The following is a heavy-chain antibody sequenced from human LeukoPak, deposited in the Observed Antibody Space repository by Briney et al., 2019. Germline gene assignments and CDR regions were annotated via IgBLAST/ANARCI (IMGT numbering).Heavy chain of an antibody. V-gene: IGHV3-21*01. D-gene: IGHD3-9*01. CDR3: ARNYYDILTGYHPLDY. Sequence: PGGSLRLSRAASGFTFSSYSMNWVRQAPGKGLEWVSSISSSSSYIYYADSLKGRFTISRDNAKNSLYLQMNSLRAEDTAVYYCARNYYDILTGYHPLDYWGQGTLVTVSS. J-gene: IGHJ4*02. CDR1: GFTFSSYS. CDR2: ISSSSSYI.